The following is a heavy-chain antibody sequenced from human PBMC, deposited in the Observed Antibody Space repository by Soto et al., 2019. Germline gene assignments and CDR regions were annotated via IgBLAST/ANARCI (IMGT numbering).Heavy chain of an antibody. J-gene: IGHJ5*02. Sequence: EVQLVESGGGLVQPGGSLRLSCAASGFTFSSYSMNWVRQAPGKGLEWASYISSSSSTIYYADSVKGRFTISRDNAKNSLYLQMNRLRDEDTAVYYCAREGGRLNWFDPWGQGTLVTVS. V-gene: IGHV3-48*02. CDR3: AREGGRLNWFDP. CDR1: GFTFSSYS. CDR2: ISSSSSTI. D-gene: IGHD2-15*01.